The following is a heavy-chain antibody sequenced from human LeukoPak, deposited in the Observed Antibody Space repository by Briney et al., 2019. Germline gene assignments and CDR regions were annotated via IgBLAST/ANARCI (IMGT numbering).Heavy chain of an antibody. CDR2: ISWNSGSI. V-gene: IGHV3-9*01. Sequence: GRSLRLSCAASGFTFDDYAMHWVRHAPGKGLEWVSGISWNSGSIGYADSVKGRLTISRDNAKNSLYLQMNSLRAEDTALYYCAKAEGYGAPSLYYYYYGMDVWGQGTTVTVSS. CDR1: GFTFDDYA. D-gene: IGHD4-17*01. CDR3: AKAEGYGAPSLYYYYYGMDV. J-gene: IGHJ6*02.